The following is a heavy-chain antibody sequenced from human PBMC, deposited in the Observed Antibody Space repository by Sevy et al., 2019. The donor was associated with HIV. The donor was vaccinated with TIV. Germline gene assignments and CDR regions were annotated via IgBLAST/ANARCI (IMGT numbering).Heavy chain of an antibody. CDR1: GFTFSTYA. CDR2: ISGSAGST. Sequence: GGSLRLSCAASGFTFSTYAMSWVRQAPGKGLERVSAISGSAGSTYYADLVKGRFTISRDKSKNTLYLQMNSLRAEDTAVYYCAKGDRTFYGLDVWGQGTTVTVSS. J-gene: IGHJ6*02. D-gene: IGHD2-15*01. CDR3: AKGDRTFYGLDV. V-gene: IGHV3-23*01.